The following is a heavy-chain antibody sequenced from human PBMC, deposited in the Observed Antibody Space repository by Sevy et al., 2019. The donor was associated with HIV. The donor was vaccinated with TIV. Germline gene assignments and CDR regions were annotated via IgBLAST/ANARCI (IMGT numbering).Heavy chain of an antibody. CDR2: ISFSSNYI. CDR3: ARPYGSGSWEAFDI. Sequence: GGSLRLSCAASGFTFNSYTMNWVRQAPGKGLEWVSSISFSSNYIYYADSVKGRFTISRDNAKNSLYLQMNGLRAEDTAIYYCARPYGSGSWEAFDIWGQGTMVTVSS. J-gene: IGHJ3*02. V-gene: IGHV3-21*01. CDR1: GFTFNSYT. D-gene: IGHD3-10*01.